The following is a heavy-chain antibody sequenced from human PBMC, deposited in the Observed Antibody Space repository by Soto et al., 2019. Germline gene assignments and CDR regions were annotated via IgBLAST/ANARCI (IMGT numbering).Heavy chain of an antibody. CDR3: ARAHYYDSSGYYPNFDY. Sequence: QVQLVQSGAEVKKPGASVKVSCKASGYTFTSYDINWVRQATGQGLEWMGWMNPNSGNTGYAQKFQGRVTMTRNTSISTAYMELSSLRSEDTAVYYCARAHYYDSSGYYPNFDYWGQGTLFTVSS. V-gene: IGHV1-8*01. J-gene: IGHJ4*02. CDR2: MNPNSGNT. CDR1: GYTFTSYD. D-gene: IGHD3-22*01.